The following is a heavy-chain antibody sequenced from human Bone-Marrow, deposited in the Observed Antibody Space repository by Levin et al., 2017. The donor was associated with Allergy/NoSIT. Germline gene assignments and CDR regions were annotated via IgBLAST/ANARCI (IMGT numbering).Heavy chain of an antibody. J-gene: IGHJ3*02. CDR3: ARDIGAEFWVGAFDI. V-gene: IGHV3-30-3*01. CDR1: GFTFSSYA. Sequence: GGSLRLSCAASGFTFSSYAMHWVRQAPGKGLEWVAVISYDGSNKYYADSVKGRFTISRDNSKNTLYLQMNSLRAEDTAVYYCARDIGAEFWVGAFDIWGQGTMVTVSS. CDR2: ISYDGSNK. D-gene: IGHD3-10*01.